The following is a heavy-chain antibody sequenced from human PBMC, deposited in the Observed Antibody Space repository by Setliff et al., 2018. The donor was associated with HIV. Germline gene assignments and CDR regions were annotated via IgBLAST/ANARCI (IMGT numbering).Heavy chain of an antibody. D-gene: IGHD6-13*01. V-gene: IGHV1-2*06. J-gene: IGHJ5*02. CDR1: GGTFSSYA. Sequence: GASVKVSCKASGGTFSSYAISWVRQAPGQGLEWMGRINPNSGGTNYAQKFQGRVTMTRDTSISTAYMELSRLRSDDTAVYYCARELTGTAAAWGQGTLVTVSS. CDR2: INPNSGGT. CDR3: ARELTGTAAA.